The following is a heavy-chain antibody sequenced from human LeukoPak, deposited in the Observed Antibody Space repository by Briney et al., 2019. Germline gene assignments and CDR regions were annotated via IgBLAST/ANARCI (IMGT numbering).Heavy chain of an antibody. D-gene: IGHD6-13*01. Sequence: GGSLRLSCAVSGFTFSSYWMSWVRQAPGKGLEWVANIKQGGSERYYVDSVKGRFTISRDNAKNSLYLQVNSLRAEDTAVYYCARDRSGGKQQLVRGYFDYWGQGTLVTVSS. V-gene: IGHV3-7*01. CDR2: IKQGGSER. J-gene: IGHJ4*02. CDR3: ARDRSGGKQQLVRGYFDY. CDR1: GFTFSSYW.